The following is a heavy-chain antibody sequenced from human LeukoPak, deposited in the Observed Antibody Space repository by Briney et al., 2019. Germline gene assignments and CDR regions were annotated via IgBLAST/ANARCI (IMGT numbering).Heavy chain of an antibody. CDR1: GFSFRNYG. CDR3: AKVRVDILVVVAAPFDY. J-gene: IGHJ4*02. Sequence: GGSLRLSCVASGFSFRNYGMHWVRQAPGKGLEWVSAISGSGGSTYYADSVKGRFTISRDNSKNTLYLQMNSLRAEDTAVYYCAKVRVDILVVVAAPFDYWGQGTLVTVSS. CDR2: ISGSGGST. V-gene: IGHV3-23*01. D-gene: IGHD2-15*01.